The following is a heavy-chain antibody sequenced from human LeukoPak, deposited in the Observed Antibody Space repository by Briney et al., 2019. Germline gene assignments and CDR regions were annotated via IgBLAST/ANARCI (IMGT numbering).Heavy chain of an antibody. Sequence: GGSLRLSCAASGFTFSSYSINWVRQAPGKGLEWVSSISSSSSYIYYADSVKGRFTISRDNAKNSLYLQMNSLRAEDTAVYYCARLRGYSGYDDGSAFDYWGQGTLVTVSS. CDR3: ARLRGYSGYDDGSAFDY. J-gene: IGHJ4*02. V-gene: IGHV3-21*01. CDR2: ISSSSSYI. D-gene: IGHD5-12*01. CDR1: GFTFSSYS.